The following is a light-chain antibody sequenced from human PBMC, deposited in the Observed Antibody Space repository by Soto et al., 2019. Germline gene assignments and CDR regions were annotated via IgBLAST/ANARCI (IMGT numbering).Light chain of an antibody. CDR3: QQYSTSRYT. CDR1: QSVSSSY. Sequence: DIVLTQSPGTLSLSAGERATLSCRASQSVSSSYLSWYQQKPGLPPTLLISVASTRPTGIPTRFSGSGSGTDFTLTISSLQPEDCAVYYCQQYSTSRYTFGEGTKLEIK. CDR2: VAS. J-gene: IGKJ2*01. V-gene: IGKV3-20*01.